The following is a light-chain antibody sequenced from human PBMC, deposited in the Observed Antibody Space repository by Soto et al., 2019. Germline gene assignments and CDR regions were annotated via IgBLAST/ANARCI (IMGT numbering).Light chain of an antibody. Sequence: DIQMTQSPSIQSASVGDRVTITCRASQSISSWLAWYQQKPGKAPNLLIHKASHLESGVPSRFSGSGSGTEFTLTISSLQPGDFATYYCEHYNTYPWTVGQGTKVDIK. CDR2: KAS. CDR1: QSISSW. CDR3: EHYNTYPWT. V-gene: IGKV1-5*03. J-gene: IGKJ1*01.